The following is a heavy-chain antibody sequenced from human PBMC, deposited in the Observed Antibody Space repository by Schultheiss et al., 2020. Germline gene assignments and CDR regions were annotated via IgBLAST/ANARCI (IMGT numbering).Heavy chain of an antibody. V-gene: IGHV4-59*08. Sequence: SQTLSLTCTVSGGSISSYYWSWIRQPPGKGLEWIGYIYYSGSTNYNPSLKSRVTISVDTSKNQFSLKLSSVTAADTAVYYCARLVMVYAIWRWFDPWGQGTLVTVSS. J-gene: IGHJ5*02. CDR3: ARLVMVYAIWRWFDP. CDR1: GGSISSYY. D-gene: IGHD2-8*01. CDR2: IYYSGST.